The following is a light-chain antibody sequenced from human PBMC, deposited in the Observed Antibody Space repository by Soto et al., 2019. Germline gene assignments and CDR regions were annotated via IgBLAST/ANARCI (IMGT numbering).Light chain of an antibody. Sequence: QSVLTQPASVSGSPGQSITISCTGTSSDVGGYNYVSWYQQHPGKAPKLMIYYVSNRPSGVSNRFSGSKSGNTASLTISGLQAEDEADYYCSSYTSSSTPVFGGGTKVTVL. V-gene: IGLV2-14*01. J-gene: IGLJ2*01. CDR3: SSYTSSSTPV. CDR1: SSDVGGYNY. CDR2: YVS.